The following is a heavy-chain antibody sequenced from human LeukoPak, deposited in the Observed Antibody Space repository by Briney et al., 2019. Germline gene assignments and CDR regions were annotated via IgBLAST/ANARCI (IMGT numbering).Heavy chain of an antibody. CDR1: GYTFTSYY. D-gene: IGHD2-2*02. CDR2: INPSGGST. V-gene: IGHV1-46*01. Sequence: ASVKVFCKASGYTFTSYYMHWVRQAPGQGLEWMGIINPSGGSTSYAQKFQGRVTMTGDTSTSTVYMELSSLRSEDTAVYYCASFRRYCSSTSCYSWFDPWGQGTLVTVSS. CDR3: ASFRRYCSSTSCYSWFDP. J-gene: IGHJ5*02.